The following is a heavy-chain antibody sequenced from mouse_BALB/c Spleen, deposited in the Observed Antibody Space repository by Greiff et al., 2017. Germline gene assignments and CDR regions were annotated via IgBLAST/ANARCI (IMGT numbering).Heavy chain of an antibody. Sequence: VQLQQSGAELVRSGASVKLSCTASGFNIKDYYMHWVKQRPEQGLEWIGWIDPENGNTIYDPKFQGKASITADTSSNTAYLQLSSLTSEDTAVYYCASYGNYGKYYYAMDYWGQGTSVTVSS. CDR2: IDPENGNT. CDR3: ASYGNYGKYYYAMDY. D-gene: IGHD2-1*01. CDR1: GFNIKDYY. J-gene: IGHJ4*01. V-gene: IGHV14-1*02.